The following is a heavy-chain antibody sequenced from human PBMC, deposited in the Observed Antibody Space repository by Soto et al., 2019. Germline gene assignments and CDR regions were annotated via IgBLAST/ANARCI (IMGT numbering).Heavy chain of an antibody. CDR1: GFTFSSYA. CDR3: ARDLWRDYGDYVLYYGMDV. Sequence: GGSLRLSCAASGFTFSSYAMSWVRQAPGKGLEWVSAISGSGGSTYYADSVKGRFTISRDNSKNTLYLQMNSLRAEDTAVYYCARDLWRDYGDYVLYYGMDVWRQGTTVTVSS. J-gene: IGHJ6*02. V-gene: IGHV3-23*01. D-gene: IGHD4-17*01. CDR2: ISGSGGST.